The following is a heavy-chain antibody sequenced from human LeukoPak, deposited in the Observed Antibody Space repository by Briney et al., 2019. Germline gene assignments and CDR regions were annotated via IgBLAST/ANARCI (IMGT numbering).Heavy chain of an antibody. CDR3: ARGVGDTGYIRSWYFY. J-gene: IGHJ4*02. V-gene: IGHV3-48*02. CDR1: RFTFSSYT. Sequence: GGSLRLSCAASRFTFSSYTMNWVSQAPGKGLEWVSYISSTDISSSSSNIHYADSVKGRFTISRDNAKNSLYLQMNSLRDEDTAVYYCARGVGDTGYIRSWYFYWGQGTLVTVSS. D-gene: IGHD6-13*01. CDR2: ISSTDISSSSSNI.